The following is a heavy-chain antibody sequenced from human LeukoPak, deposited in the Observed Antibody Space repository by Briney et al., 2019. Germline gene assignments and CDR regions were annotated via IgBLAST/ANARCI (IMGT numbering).Heavy chain of an antibody. CDR3: AKGFLEWVPDS. CDR1: DGSFSDFY. J-gene: IGHJ5*01. Sequence: PSQTLSLTCAVSDGSFSDFYWSWIRQPPGKGLEWIGEISHGGRTNYNPSLESRVTISVDTSKNHFSLKLTSVSAADTAVYYCAKGFLEWVPDSWGQGTLVAASS. V-gene: IGHV4-34*01. D-gene: IGHD3-3*01. CDR2: ISHGGRT.